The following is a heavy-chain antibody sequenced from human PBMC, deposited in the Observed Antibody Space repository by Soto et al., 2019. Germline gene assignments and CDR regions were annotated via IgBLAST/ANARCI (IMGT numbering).Heavy chain of an antibody. CDR1: GGTFSSYA. Sequence: ASVKVSCKASGGTFSSYAISWVRQAPGQGLEWMGGIIPIFGTANYAQKFQGRVTITADKSTSTAYMELSSLRSEDTAVYYCARDYGLVLGQYSYTYWGQGTLVTVSS. J-gene: IGHJ4*02. CDR2: IIPIFGTA. D-gene: IGHD5-18*01. CDR3: ARDYGLVLGQYSYTY. V-gene: IGHV1-69*06.